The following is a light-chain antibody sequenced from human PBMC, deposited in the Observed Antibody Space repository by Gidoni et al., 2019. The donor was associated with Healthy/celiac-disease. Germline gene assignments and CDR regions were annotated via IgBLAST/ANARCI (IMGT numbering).Light chain of an antibody. V-gene: IGLV3-21*02. CDR2: DDS. J-gene: IGLJ2*01. CDR3: QVWDSSSDHPGVV. Sequence: SYMLTQPPSVSVAPGQPARNTCGGNNLGSKSVHCYQQKPGQAPGLVVYDDSDRPSGIPERFSGSNSGNTATLTISRVEAGDEADYYCQVWDSSSDHPGVVFGGGTKLTVL. CDR1: NLGSKS.